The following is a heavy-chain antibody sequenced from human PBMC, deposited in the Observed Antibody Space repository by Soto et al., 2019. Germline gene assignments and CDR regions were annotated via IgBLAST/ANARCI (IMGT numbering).Heavy chain of an antibody. CDR3: ARLRIPSGWYGAQGSAPYYFDY. J-gene: IGHJ4*02. D-gene: IGHD6-19*01. V-gene: IGHV4-59*08. CDR2: IYYSGST. CDR1: GGSISSYY. Sequence: SVTLSLTCTVSGGSISSYYWSWIRQPSGKGLEWIGYIYYSGSTNYNPSLKSRVTISVDTSKNQFSLKLSSVTAADTAVYYCARLRIPSGWYGAQGSAPYYFDYWGQGTLVTVS.